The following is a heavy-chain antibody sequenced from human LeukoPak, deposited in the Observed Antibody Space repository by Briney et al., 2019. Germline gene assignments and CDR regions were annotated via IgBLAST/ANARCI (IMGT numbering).Heavy chain of an antibody. V-gene: IGHV4-39*01. Sequence: SETLSLTCTVSGGSISSSSYFWGWIRQPPGKGLEWIGSIFYSGSTYYNPSLNSRVTISIDTSKNQFSLRLSSVTAADTAVYYCARQMNAVTADYWGQGTLVTVSS. CDR1: GGSISSSSYF. CDR3: ARQMNAVTADY. J-gene: IGHJ4*02. D-gene: IGHD4-17*01. CDR2: IFYSGST.